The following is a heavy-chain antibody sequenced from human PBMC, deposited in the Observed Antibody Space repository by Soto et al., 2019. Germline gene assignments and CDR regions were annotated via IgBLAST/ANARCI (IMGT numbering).Heavy chain of an antibody. CDR1: GFSFNTYA. CDR2: IRGSDDST. D-gene: IGHD2-21*02. V-gene: IGHV3-23*01. J-gene: IGHJ4*02. CDR3: ASLNCGGDCYSGVY. Sequence: EVQLLESGGGLVQPGGSLRLSCATSGFSFNTYAMNWVRQAPGKGLEWVSAIRGSDDSTYYADSAKGRFTISRDTSKNTLYLQMNSLRTEDTAVYYCASLNCGGDCYSGVYWGQGTLVTVSS.